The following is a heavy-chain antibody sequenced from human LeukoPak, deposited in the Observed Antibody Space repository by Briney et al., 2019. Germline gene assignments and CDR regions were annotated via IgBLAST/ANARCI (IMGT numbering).Heavy chain of an antibody. D-gene: IGHD1-26*01. V-gene: IGHV1-18*01. CDR1: GYNFTNYG. Sequence: ASVKVSCRGVGYNFTNYGISWVRQAPGQRLEWMGWISDYNGNTDYAQKFQARVTMTTDTSTSTGYLELRSLRSDDTAVYYCARAGRLKSGSNIYWGRGTLVTVSS. CDR2: ISDYNGNT. CDR3: ARAGRLKSGSNIY. J-gene: IGHJ4*02.